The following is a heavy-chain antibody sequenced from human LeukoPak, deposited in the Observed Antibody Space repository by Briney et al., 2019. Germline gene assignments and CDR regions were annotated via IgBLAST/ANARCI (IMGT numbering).Heavy chain of an antibody. CDR3: ARDVTGRGIAVAGALDAFDI. D-gene: IGHD6-19*01. CDR1: GFSFSSYS. V-gene: IGHV3-48*04. J-gene: IGHJ3*02. CDR2: ISHTGSTM. Sequence: GGSLRLSCAASGFSFSSYSMNWVRQAPGKGLEWVSYISHTGSTMSYADSVKGRFTISRDNAKNSLYLQMNSLRAEDTAVYYCARDVTGRGIAVAGALDAFDIWGQGTMVTVSS.